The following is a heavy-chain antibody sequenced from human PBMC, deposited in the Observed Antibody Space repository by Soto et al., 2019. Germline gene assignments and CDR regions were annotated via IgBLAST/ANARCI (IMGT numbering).Heavy chain of an antibody. J-gene: IGHJ5*02. D-gene: IGHD1-20*01. Sequence: PSETLSLTCAVYGGSFSGYYWSWIRQPPGKGLEWIGEINHSGSTNYNPSLKSRVTISVDTSKNQFSLKLSSVTAADTAVYYCARTNWNANWFDPRGQGTLVTVSS. CDR3: ARTNWNANWFDP. CDR2: INHSGST. V-gene: IGHV4-34*01. CDR1: GGSFSGYY.